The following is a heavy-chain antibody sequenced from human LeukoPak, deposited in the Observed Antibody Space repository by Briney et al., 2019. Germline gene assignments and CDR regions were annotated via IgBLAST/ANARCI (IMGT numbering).Heavy chain of an antibody. CDR2: IIPIFGTA. Sequence: GSSVKVSCKASGGTFSSYAISWVRQAPGQGLEWIGGIIPIFGTANYAQKFQGRVTITADESTSTAHMELSSLRSEDTAVYYCARGGAYSYVFDYWGQGTLVTVSS. D-gene: IGHD5-18*01. CDR1: GGTFSSYA. V-gene: IGHV1-69*01. J-gene: IGHJ4*02. CDR3: ARGGAYSYVFDY.